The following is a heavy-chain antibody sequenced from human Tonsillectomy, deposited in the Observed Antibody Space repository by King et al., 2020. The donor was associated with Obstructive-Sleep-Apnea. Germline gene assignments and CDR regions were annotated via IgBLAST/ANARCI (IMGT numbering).Heavy chain of an antibody. V-gene: IGHV4-39*01. D-gene: IGHD4/OR15-4a*01. CDR2: IYYTGST. Sequence: PLQESGPGLLKPSETLSLTCTVSGGSISTSSYYWGWIRQPPGKGLEWIGNIYYTGSTYYNPSLKSRVAISVDTSKNQFSLKLSSVTAADTAVYYCARNHGNGATGPSDYWGQGTLVTVSS. CDR1: GGSISTSSYY. CDR3: ARNHGNGATGPSDY. J-gene: IGHJ4*02.